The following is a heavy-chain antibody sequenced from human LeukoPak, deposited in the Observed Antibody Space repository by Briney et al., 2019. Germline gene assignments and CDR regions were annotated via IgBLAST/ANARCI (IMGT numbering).Heavy chain of an antibody. CDR3: ARAGRFLEWSTLPTDY. J-gene: IGHJ4*02. Sequence: PGGSLRLSCAASGFTFDDYAMHWVRQAPGKGLEWVSGISGSGGSTYYADSVRGRFTISRDNAKNSLYLQMNSLRAEDTAVYYCARAGRFLEWSTLPTDYWGQGTLVTVSS. CDR1: GFTFDDYA. V-gene: IGHV3-20*04. CDR2: ISGSGGST. D-gene: IGHD3-3*01.